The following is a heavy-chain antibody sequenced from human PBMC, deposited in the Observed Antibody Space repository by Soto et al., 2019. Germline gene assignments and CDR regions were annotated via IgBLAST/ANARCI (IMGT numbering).Heavy chain of an antibody. Sequence: QEQLVQSGAEVKKSGASVKVSCKTSGYTFSDYFIQWLRQAPGQGLEWMAWINPKTAATNYAKKFQARVTLTTDTSFTPAYLELTRLRPDDTAIYYCARIKWGLDYYSGMDVWGQGTAVTVSS. CDR2: INPKTAAT. CDR3: ARIKWGLDYYSGMDV. J-gene: IGHJ6*02. CDR1: GYTFSDYF. D-gene: IGHD1-26*01. V-gene: IGHV1-2*02.